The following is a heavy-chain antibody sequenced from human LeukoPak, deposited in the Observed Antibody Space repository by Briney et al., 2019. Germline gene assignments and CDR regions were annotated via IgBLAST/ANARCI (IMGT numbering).Heavy chain of an antibody. CDR2: IYYSGST. V-gene: IGHV4-59*01. J-gene: IGHJ3*02. CDR1: GGSISSYY. D-gene: IGHD5-18*01. Sequence: PSETLSLTCTVSGGSISSYYWSWIRQPPGKGLEWIGYIYYSGSTNYNPSLKSRVTISVDTSKNQFSLKLSSVTAADTAVYYCARDLSWEYSYAFRGFDIWGQGTMVTVSS. CDR3: ARDLSWEYSYAFRGFDI.